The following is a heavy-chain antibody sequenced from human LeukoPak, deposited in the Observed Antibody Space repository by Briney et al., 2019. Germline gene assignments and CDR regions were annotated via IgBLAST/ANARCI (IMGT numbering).Heavy chain of an antibody. CDR2: ISSSSSYI. Sequence: GGSLRLSCAASGFTFSSYSMNWVRQAPGKGLEGVSSISSSSSYIYNADSVKGRFTISRDNAKNSLYLQMNSLRAEDTAVYYCAGTYCSGGSCPPRSLAFDIWGQGTMVTVSS. D-gene: IGHD2-15*01. CDR1: GFTFSSYS. CDR3: AGTYCSGGSCPPRSLAFDI. V-gene: IGHV3-21*01. J-gene: IGHJ3*02.